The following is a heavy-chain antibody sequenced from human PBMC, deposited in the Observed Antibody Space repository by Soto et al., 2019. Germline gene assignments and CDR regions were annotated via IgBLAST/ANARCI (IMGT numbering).Heavy chain of an antibody. CDR1: GFIFTSYG. J-gene: IGHJ4*02. D-gene: IGHD4-17*01. CDR3: ARAASVTFLYLHY. V-gene: IGHV3-30*03. Sequence: QVQLVESGGGVVQPGRSLRLSCAASGFIFTSYGMHWVRQAPGKGLEWVASISHDGSNNYYADSVKGRFTISRDISKNTLFLQMNSLRAEDTAMYYCARAASVTFLYLHYWGQGTLVTVS. CDR2: ISHDGSNN.